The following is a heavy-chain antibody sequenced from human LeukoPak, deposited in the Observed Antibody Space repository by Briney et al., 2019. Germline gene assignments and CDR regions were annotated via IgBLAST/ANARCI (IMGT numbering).Heavy chain of an antibody. CDR2: MSFDGNHK. V-gene: IGHV3-30*03. CDR3: ARVYGSEIDY. D-gene: IGHD3-10*01. CDR1: GFGFGSYN. J-gene: IGHJ4*02. Sequence: GGSLRLSCAASGFGFGSYNMYWVRQAPGKGLEWVTLMSFDGNHKKYADSVKGRFTVSRDNSRNTLFLQMNSLRPEDKAVYYCARVYGSEIDYWGQGTLVTVSS.